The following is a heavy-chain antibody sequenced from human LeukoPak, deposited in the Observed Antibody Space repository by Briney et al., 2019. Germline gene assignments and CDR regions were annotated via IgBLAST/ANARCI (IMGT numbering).Heavy chain of an antibody. J-gene: IGHJ4*02. CDR1: GFTFSSYW. CDR2: IKQDGREK. V-gene: IGHV3-7*01. CDR3: ARDRPVVAAHFDY. Sequence: GGSLRLSCAASGFTFSSYWMSWVRQAPGKGLEWVANIKQDGREKYCVDSVKGRFTISRDNAKNSLYLQVNSLRAEDTAVYYCARDRPVVAAHFDYWGQGTLVTVSS. D-gene: IGHD2-15*01.